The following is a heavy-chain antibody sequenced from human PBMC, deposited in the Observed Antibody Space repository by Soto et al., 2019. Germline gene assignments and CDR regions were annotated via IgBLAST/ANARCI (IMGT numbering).Heavy chain of an antibody. CDR1: GFTFSSYW. CDR2: INSDGSST. Sequence: GGSLRLSCAASGFTFSSYWMHWVRQAPGKGLVWVSRINSDGSSTSYADSVKGRFTISRDNAKNTLYLQMNSLRAEDTAVYYCASLYYYDSSGYYDAFDICGQGTMVTVSS. J-gene: IGHJ3*02. D-gene: IGHD3-22*01. V-gene: IGHV3-74*01. CDR3: ASLYYYDSSGYYDAFDI.